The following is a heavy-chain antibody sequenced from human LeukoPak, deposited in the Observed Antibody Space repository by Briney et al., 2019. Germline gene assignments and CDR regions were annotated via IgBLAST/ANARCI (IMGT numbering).Heavy chain of an antibody. J-gene: IGHJ4*02. D-gene: IGHD3-22*01. V-gene: IGHV3-23*01. CDR3: AKRGVVIRVILVGFHKEAYYFDS. CDR1: GFTFSSYS. Sequence: GGSLRLSCAASGFTFSSYSMNWVRQAPGKGLEWVAGISDSGGSTNYADSVKGRFTISRDNPKNTLYLQMNSLRAEDTAVYFCAKRGVVIRVILVGFHKEAYYFDSWGQGALVTVSS. CDR2: ISDSGGST.